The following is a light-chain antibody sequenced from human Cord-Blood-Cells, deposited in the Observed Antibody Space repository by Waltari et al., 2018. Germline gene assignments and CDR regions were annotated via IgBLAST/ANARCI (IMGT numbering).Light chain of an antibody. Sequence: QSVLTQPPSVSGAPGQRVTISCTGSSSNIGAGYDVHWYQQLPGTAPQLLIYCNSNRPSGVPDRFAGSKSGTSASLAITWLQAEDEADYYCQSYDSSLSGVVFGGGTKLTVL. V-gene: IGLV1-40*01. CDR3: QSYDSSLSGVV. CDR1: SSNIGAGYD. J-gene: IGLJ2*01. CDR2: CNS.